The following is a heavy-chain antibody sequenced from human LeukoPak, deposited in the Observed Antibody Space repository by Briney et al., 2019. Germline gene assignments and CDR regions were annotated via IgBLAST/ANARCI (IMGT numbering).Heavy chain of an antibody. D-gene: IGHD3-10*01. Sequence: GASVKVSCKASGGTFSSYAISWVRQAPGQGLEWMGGIIPIFGTANYAQKFQGRVTMTEDTSTDTAYMELSSLRSEDTAVYYCATFPPDYYGSGKRKNWFDPWGQGTLVTVSS. CDR2: IIPIFGTA. J-gene: IGHJ5*02. CDR3: ATFPPDYYGSGKRKNWFDP. CDR1: GGTFSSYA. V-gene: IGHV1-69*06.